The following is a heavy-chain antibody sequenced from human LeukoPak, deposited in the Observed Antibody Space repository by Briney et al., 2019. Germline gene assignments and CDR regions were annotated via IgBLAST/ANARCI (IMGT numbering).Heavy chain of an antibody. CDR2: IYPGDSDT. CDR3: VRALGYCSSGSCYYYDY. D-gene: IGHD2-15*01. Sequence: GESLKISCKGSGYRFSSSWIGWVRQMPGKGLEWMGIIYPGDSDTRYSPSFQGQVTISADKSISTAYLQWSSLKASDTAMYYCVRALGYCSSGSCYYYDYWGQGTLVTVSS. J-gene: IGHJ4*02. CDR1: GYRFSSSW. V-gene: IGHV5-51*01.